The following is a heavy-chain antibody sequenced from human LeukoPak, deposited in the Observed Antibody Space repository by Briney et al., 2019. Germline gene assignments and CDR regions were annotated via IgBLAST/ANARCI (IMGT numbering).Heavy chain of an antibody. CDR1: GFTFSSYS. Sequence: GGSLRLSCAASGFTFSSYSMNWVRQAPGKGLEWVSYIISSSTIYYADSVKGRFTISRDNAKNSLYLQMNSLRAEDTAVYYCARDLGYFWGQGTLVTVSS. J-gene: IGHJ4*02. D-gene: IGHD3-16*01. CDR3: ARDLGYF. V-gene: IGHV3-48*01. CDR2: IISSSTI.